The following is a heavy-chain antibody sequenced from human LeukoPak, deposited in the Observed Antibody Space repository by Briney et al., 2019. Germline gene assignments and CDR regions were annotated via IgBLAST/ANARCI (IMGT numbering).Heavy chain of an antibody. V-gene: IGHV3-48*03. CDR3: VISSGWKGGYYFDF. CDR1: VFTFSSYE. D-gene: IGHD6-19*01. J-gene: IGHJ4*02. Sequence: GGSLRLSCAASVFTFSSYEMNWVRQAPGKGLEGFAYMSESSSTIYYAHSVRGRFTISRNNAKNSLYLQMNSLRAEDTGVYYCVISSGWKGGYYFDFWGQGTLVTVSA. CDR2: MSESSSTI.